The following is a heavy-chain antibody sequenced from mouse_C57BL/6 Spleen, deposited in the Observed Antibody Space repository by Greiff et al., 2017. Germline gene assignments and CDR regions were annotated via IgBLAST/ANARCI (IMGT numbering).Heavy chain of an antibody. Sequence: VQLQQPGAELVKPGASVKLSCKASGYTFTSYWMQWVKQRPGQGLEWIGEIDPSDSYTNYNQKFKGKATLTVDTSSSTAYMQLSSLTSEDSAVYYCARSGYGNYGPDYWGQGTTLTVSS. V-gene: IGHV1-50*01. CDR2: IDPSDSYT. J-gene: IGHJ2*01. D-gene: IGHD2-10*02. CDR1: GYTFTSYW. CDR3: ARSGYGNYGPDY.